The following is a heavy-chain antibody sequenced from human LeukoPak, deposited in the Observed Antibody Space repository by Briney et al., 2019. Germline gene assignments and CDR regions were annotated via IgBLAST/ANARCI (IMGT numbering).Heavy chain of an antibody. CDR3: ASPYYYDSSGYPTDAFDI. CDR1: GFTFSSYS. Sequence: GGSLRLSCAASGFTFSSYSMNWVRQAPGKGLEWVSSISSSSSYIYYADSVKGRFTISRDNAKNSLYLQMNSLRAEDTAVYYCASPYYYDSSGYPTDAFDIWGQGTMVTVSS. D-gene: IGHD3-22*01. J-gene: IGHJ3*02. V-gene: IGHV3-21*01. CDR2: ISSSSSYI.